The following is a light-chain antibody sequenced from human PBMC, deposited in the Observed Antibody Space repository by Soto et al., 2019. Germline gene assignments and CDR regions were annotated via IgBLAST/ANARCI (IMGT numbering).Light chain of an antibody. Sequence: IVLTQSPGTLSLSPGERPTLSCRASQSVITQLAWYQQKPGQAPRLIIHGASSRATGVPDRITGSGSGTDFTLSISRLEPEDFAVYYCQQYGGSTRTFGQGTKVDIK. V-gene: IGKV3-20*01. J-gene: IGKJ1*01. CDR2: GAS. CDR1: QSVITQ. CDR3: QQYGGSTRT.